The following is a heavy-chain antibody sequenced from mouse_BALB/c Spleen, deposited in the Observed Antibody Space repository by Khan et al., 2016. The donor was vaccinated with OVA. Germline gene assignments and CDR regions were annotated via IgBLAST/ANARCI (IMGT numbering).Heavy chain of an antibody. D-gene: IGHD2-4*01. CDR1: GFSLTYYG. J-gene: IGHJ3*01. CDR2: IWSGGST. V-gene: IGHV2-2*02. CDR3: ARNYDYDGGLAY. Sequence: QVQLKESGPGLVQPSQSLSITCTVSGFSLTYYGVHWVRQSPGKGLEWLGVIWSGGSTDYNAAFISRLTISKDNSKSQAFFKMNSLQVNDTAIYYCARNYDYDGGLAYWGQGTLVTVSA.